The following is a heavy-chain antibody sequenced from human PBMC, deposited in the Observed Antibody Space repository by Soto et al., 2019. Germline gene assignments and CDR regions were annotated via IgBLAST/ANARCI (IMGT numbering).Heavy chain of an antibody. Sequence: QVQLVQSGAEVKKPGSAVKVSCKASGGTFSSYAISWVRQAPGQGLEWTGGSIPIFDTANYAQKFQGRDTITADESTSTAYMELSSLRSEDTAVYYCARAPPCSSTSCYSNYYYSYGMDVWGQGTTVTVSS. CDR2: SIPIFDTA. CDR3: ARAPPCSSTSCYSNYYYSYGMDV. J-gene: IGHJ6*02. CDR1: GGTFSSYA. D-gene: IGHD2-2*02. V-gene: IGHV1-69*01.